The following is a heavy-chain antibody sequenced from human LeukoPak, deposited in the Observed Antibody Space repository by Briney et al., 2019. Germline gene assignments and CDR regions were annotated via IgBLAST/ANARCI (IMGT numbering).Heavy chain of an antibody. V-gene: IGHV1-69*06. CDR3: ARGHGYYYGSAYFDY. CDR1: GGTFSSYA. Sequence: ASVKVSCKASGGTFSSYAISWVRQAPGQGLEWMGGIIPIFGTANYAQKFQGRVTITADKSTSTAYMELSSLRSEDTAVYYCARGHGYYYGSAYFDYWGQGTLVTVSS. J-gene: IGHJ4*02. D-gene: IGHD3-10*01. CDR2: IIPIFGTA.